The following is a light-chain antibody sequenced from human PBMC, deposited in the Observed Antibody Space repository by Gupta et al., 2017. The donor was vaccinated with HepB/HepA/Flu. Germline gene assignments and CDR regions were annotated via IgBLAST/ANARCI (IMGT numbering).Light chain of an antibody. Sequence: DIVMTQSPDSLAVSLGERATINCKSSRSILKSSNNKKYLAWYQQKPGQSPKLLIYWASTRESGVPDRFSGSGSGTDFTLTISSLQAEDVAVYYCQQYDSGPWTFGQGTKVEIK. CDR2: WAS. V-gene: IGKV4-1*01. CDR3: QQYDSGPWT. CDR1: RSILKSSNNKKY. J-gene: IGKJ1*01.